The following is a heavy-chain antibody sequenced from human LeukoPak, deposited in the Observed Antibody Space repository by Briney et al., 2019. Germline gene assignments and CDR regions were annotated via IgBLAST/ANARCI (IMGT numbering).Heavy chain of an antibody. V-gene: IGHV1-69*05. CDR3: ARREVEMRASASGNWLGP. CDR2: IIPIFGTA. Sequence: SVKVSCKASGGTFSSYAISWVRQAPGQGLEWMGGIIPIFGTANYAQKFQGRVTITTDESTSTAYMELSSLRSEDTAVYYCARREVEMRASASGNWLGPWGQGTLVTVSS. J-gene: IGHJ5*02. D-gene: IGHD3-10*01. CDR1: GGTFSSYA.